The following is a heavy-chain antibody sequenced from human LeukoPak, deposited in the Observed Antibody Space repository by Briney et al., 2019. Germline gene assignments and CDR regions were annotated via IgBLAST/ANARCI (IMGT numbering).Heavy chain of an antibody. D-gene: IGHD1-1*01. CDR3: ARATRFPGHYYYYGMEV. J-gene: IGHJ6*02. CDR1: GYTLTRYG. V-gene: IGHV1-18*01. CDR2: ISAYNGNT. Sequence: GASVKVSCKDSGYTLTRYGISWVRQAPGQGVEWMGWISAYNGNTNYAQKLQGRVTMTTDTSTSTAYMELRSLRSDDTAVYDCARATRFPGHYYYYGMEVWGQGTTVTVSS.